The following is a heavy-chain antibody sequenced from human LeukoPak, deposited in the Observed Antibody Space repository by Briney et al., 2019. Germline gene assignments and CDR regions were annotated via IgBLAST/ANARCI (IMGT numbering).Heavy chain of an antibody. CDR3: ARDAISGGGHDY. V-gene: IGHV3-7*01. CDR1: RFTFSSYW. D-gene: IGHD3-10*01. CDR2: IKEDASEK. J-gene: IGHJ4*02. Sequence: GGSLRLSCAASRFTFSSYWMSWVRQAPGKGLEWVANIKEDASEKYYVDSVKGRFTISRDNAKNSLYLQKNSLRAEDTAVYYCARDAISGGGHDYWGQGTLVTVSS.